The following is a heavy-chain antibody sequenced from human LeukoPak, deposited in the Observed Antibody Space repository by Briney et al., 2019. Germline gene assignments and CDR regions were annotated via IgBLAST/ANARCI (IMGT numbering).Heavy chain of an antibody. CDR1: GFTFSSYW. CDR3: ARDLGAYYDSSDNWFDP. D-gene: IGHD3-22*01. J-gene: IGHJ5*02. V-gene: IGHV3-74*01. Sequence: GGSLRLSCAASGFTFSSYWMHWVRQAPGKGLVWVSRINTDGSSTSYADSVKGRFTISRDNAKNTLYLQMNSLRAEDTALYYCARDLGAYYDSSDNWFDPWGQGTLVTVSS. CDR2: INTDGSST.